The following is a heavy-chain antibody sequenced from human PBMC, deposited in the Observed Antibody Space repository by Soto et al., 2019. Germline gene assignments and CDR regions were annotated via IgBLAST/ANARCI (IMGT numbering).Heavy chain of an antibody. D-gene: IGHD2-2*01. CDR3: AKGSLPIVVPAASFDY. CDR1: GFTFSSYG. V-gene: IGHV3-30*18. Sequence: GGSLRLSCAASGFTFSSYGMYWVRQAPGKGLEWVAVISYDGSNKYYADSVKGRFTISRDNSKNTLYLQMNSLRAEDTAVYYCAKGSLPIVVPAASFDYWGQGTLVTVSS. CDR2: ISYDGSNK. J-gene: IGHJ4*02.